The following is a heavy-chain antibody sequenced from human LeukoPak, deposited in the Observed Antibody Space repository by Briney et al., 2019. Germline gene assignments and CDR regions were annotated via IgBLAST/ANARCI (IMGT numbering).Heavy chain of an antibody. J-gene: IGHJ6*04. CDR1: GFTFSSYE. D-gene: IGHD2-2*02. V-gene: IGHV3-48*03. CDR3: ARSPLRRGYCSSTSCNNYYYYGMDV. CDR2: ISSSGSTI. Sequence: GGSLRLSCAASGFTFSSYEMNWVRQAPGKGLEWVSYISSSGSTIYYADSVKGRFTISRDNAKNSLYLQMNGLRAEDTAVYYCARSPLRRGYCSSTSCNNYYYYGMDVWGKGTTVTVSS.